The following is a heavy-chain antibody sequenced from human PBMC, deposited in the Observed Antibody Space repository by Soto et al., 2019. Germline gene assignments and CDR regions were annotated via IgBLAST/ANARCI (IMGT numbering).Heavy chain of an antibody. J-gene: IGHJ4*02. V-gene: IGHV1-18*04. D-gene: IGHD3-22*01. CDR3: AVKRPRYYYDSSGSLDY. CDR2: INPYNGNT. Sequence: ASVKVSCKASGYPFTSYGISWVRQAPGQGLEWMGWINPYNGNTKYAQKFQGRFTISRDNSKNTLYLQMNSLRAEDTAVYYCAVKRPRYYYDSSGSLDYWGQGTLVTVSS. CDR1: GYPFTSYG.